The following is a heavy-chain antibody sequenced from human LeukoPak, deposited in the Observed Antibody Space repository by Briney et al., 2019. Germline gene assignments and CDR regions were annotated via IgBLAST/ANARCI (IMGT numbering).Heavy chain of an antibody. CDR1: GFTFSSYA. J-gene: IGHJ4*02. D-gene: IGHD2-2*01. V-gene: IGHV3-23*01. Sequence: PGGSLRLSCAASGFTFSSYAMSWVRQAPGRGLEWVSAISGSGGSTYYADSGEGRFTTTTDNSKNTLYLQMNRLRAEDTAVYYCAKSCSSTSCYHNYWGQGTLVTVSS. CDR2: ISGSGGST. CDR3: AKSCSSTSCYHNY.